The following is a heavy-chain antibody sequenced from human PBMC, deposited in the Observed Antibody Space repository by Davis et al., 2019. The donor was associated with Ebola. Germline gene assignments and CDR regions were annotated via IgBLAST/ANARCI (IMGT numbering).Heavy chain of an antibody. CDR3: ARHIAAAGKFDY. Sequence: ASVKVSCKASVYTFTSYDINWVRQATGQGLEWMGWMNPNSANTGYAQKFQGRVTMTRNTSISTAYMELSSLRSEDTAVYYCARHIAAAGKFDYWGQGTLVTVSS. V-gene: IGHV1-8*01. J-gene: IGHJ4*02. CDR2: MNPNSANT. CDR1: VYTFTSYD. D-gene: IGHD6-13*01.